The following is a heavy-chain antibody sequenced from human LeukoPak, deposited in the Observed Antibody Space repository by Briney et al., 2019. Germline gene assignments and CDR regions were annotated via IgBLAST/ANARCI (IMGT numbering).Heavy chain of an antibody. V-gene: IGHV1-46*01. D-gene: IGHD2-2*01. J-gene: IGHJ6*02. Sequence: ASVKVSCKASGYTFTSYYMHWVRQTPGQGLEWMGIINPSGGSTSYAQKFQGRVTMTRDTSKSTVYMELSSLRSEDTAVYYCARGAVVPADNYGMDVWGQGTTVTVSS. CDR3: ARGAVVPADNYGMDV. CDR1: GYTFTSYY. CDR2: INPSGGST.